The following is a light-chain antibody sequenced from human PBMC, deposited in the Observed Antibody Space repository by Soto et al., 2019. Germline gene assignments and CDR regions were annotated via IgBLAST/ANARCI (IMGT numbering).Light chain of an antibody. Sequence: DIQITHSPSTLSGSVGDRVTITCRSSQTISSWLAWYQQKTRKAPKLLIYKASTLKSGVPSRFSGSGSGTEFTLTISSLQPDDFATYYCQHYNSYSEALGQGTKVDIK. CDR2: KAS. J-gene: IGKJ1*01. CDR3: QHYNSYSEA. CDR1: QTISSW. V-gene: IGKV1-5*03.